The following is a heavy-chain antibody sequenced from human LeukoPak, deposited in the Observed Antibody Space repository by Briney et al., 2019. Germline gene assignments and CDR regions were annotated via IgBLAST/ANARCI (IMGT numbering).Heavy chain of an antibody. D-gene: IGHD2-15*01. CDR2: IIPIFGTA. V-gene: IGHV1-69*05. J-gene: IGHJ5*02. CDR1: GGTFSSYA. Sequence: ASVKVSCKASGGTFSSYAISWVRQAPGQGLEWMGGIIPIFGTANYAQKFQGRVTITTDESTSTAYMELSSLRSEDTAVYYCAREYYCSGGSCYLSWFDPWGQVTLVTVSS. CDR3: AREYYCSGGSCYLSWFDP.